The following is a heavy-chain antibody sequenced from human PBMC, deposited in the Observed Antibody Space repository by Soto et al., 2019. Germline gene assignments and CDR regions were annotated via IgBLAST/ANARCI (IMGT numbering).Heavy chain of an antibody. D-gene: IGHD6-19*01. V-gene: IGHV1-2*02. CDR1: GYTFTGYY. J-gene: IGHJ5*02. CDR3: AREVVAGTGDPKSNWFDP. CDR2: INPNSGGT. Sequence: QVPLVQSGAEVKKPGASVKVSCKASGYTFTGYYMHWVRQAPGQGLEWMGWINPNSGGTNYAQKFQGRVTMTRDTSISTAYMELSRLRSDDTAVYYCAREVVAGTGDPKSNWFDPWGQGTLVTVSS.